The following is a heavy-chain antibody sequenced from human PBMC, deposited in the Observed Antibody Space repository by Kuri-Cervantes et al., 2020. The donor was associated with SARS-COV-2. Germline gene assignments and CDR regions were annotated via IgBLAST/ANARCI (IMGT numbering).Heavy chain of an antibody. J-gene: IGHJ3*02. CDR3: ARGDAFDI. CDR1: GDSVSSNSAA. V-gene: IGHV6-1*01. CDR2: TYYRSRWYD. Sequence: SCAISGDSVSSNSAAWNWIRQSPSRGLEWLGRTYYRSRWYDDYAVSVKSRITINPDTSKNQFSLLLNSATPGDTAVYYCARGDAFDIWGQGTMVTVSS.